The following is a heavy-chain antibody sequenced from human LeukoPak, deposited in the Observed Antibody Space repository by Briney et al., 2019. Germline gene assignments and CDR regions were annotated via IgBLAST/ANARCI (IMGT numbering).Heavy chain of an antibody. CDR2: IYYSGST. Sequence: SETLSLTCTVSGYSISNGYYWGWVRQPPGKGLEWIGSIYYSGSTYYNPSLKSRVTISVDTSKNQFSLKLSSVTAADTAVYYCARGGPEEDIVVVPAAPIDYWGQGTLVTVSS. CDR1: GYSISNGYY. CDR3: ARGGPEEDIVVVPAAPIDY. V-gene: IGHV4-38-2*02. D-gene: IGHD2-2*01. J-gene: IGHJ4*02.